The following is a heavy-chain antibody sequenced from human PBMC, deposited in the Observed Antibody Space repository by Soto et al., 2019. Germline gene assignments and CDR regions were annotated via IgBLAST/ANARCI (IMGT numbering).Heavy chain of an antibody. Sequence: QLQLQESGPGLVKPSETLSLTCTVSGGSISSSSYYWGWIRQPPGKGLEWIGSIYYRGSTDYNPSRKSRVTISVDTSKTQFSLKRSSVTAADTAVYFCARIWVGYCSGGSCYSFYYMDVWGKGTTLTVSS. V-gene: IGHV4-39*01. CDR2: IYYRGST. J-gene: IGHJ6*03. D-gene: IGHD2-15*01. CDR1: GGSISSSSYY. CDR3: ARIWVGYCSGGSCYSFYYMDV.